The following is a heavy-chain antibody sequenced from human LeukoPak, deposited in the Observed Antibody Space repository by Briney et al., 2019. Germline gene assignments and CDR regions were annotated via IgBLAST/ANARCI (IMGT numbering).Heavy chain of an antibody. Sequence: GGSLRLFCAASGFTFSTYAMNWVRQAPGKELEWVSGITGSGGRTFYADSVKGRFTISRDNSKNTLYLQMNSLRAEDTAIYYCAKEGYYDSSGAFDSWGQGTLVTGSS. CDR3: AKEGYYDSSGAFDS. CDR2: ITGSGGRT. D-gene: IGHD3-22*01. V-gene: IGHV3-23*01. J-gene: IGHJ4*02. CDR1: GFTFSTYA.